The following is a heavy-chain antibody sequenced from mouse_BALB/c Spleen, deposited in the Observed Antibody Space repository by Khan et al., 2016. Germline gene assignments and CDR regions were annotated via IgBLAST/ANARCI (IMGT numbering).Heavy chain of an antibody. J-gene: IGHJ3*01. V-gene: IGHV5-6*01. CDR1: GFTFSSYG. CDR3: ARHVLEGTGTY. CDR2: ISSGGSYT. D-gene: IGHD4-1*01. Sequence: EVELVESGGDLVKPGGSLKLSCAASGFTFSSYGMSWVRQTPDKRLEWVATISSGGSYTYYPDSVKGRFTISRDNAKNTLYLQMSSLKSEDTAMYYCARHVLEGTGTYWGQGTLVTVSA.